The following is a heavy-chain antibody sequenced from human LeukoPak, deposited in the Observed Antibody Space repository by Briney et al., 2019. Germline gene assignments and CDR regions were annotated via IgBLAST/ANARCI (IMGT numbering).Heavy chain of an antibody. D-gene: IGHD2-2*01. CDR1: GYSFTTYW. Sequence: GESLKISCKGSGYSFTTYWIAWVRQMPGKGLEWMGIIYPGDSDARYSPSFQGQVTTSADKSISTAYLQWSDLKASDTAMYYCARRLPALEAFDIWGQGTTVTVSS. J-gene: IGHJ3*02. CDR2: IYPGDSDA. V-gene: IGHV5-51*01. CDR3: ARRLPALEAFDI.